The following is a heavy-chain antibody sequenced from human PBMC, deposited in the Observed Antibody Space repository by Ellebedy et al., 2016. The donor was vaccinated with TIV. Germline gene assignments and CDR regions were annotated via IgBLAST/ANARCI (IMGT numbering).Heavy chain of an antibody. D-gene: IGHD3-9*01. V-gene: IGHV4-59*01. CDR3: ARTSMAPIFSMDV. CDR2: IYYSGST. J-gene: IGHJ6*02. CDR1: GGSISSYY. Sequence: SETLSLXXTVSGGSISSYYWSWIRQPPGKGLEWIGYIYYSGSTNYNPSLKSRVTISVDTSKNQFSLKLSSVTAADTAVYYCARTSMAPIFSMDVWGQGTTVTVSS.